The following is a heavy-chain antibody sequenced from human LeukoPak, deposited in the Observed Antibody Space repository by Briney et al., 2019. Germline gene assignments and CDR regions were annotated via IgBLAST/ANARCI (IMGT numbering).Heavy chain of an antibody. CDR1: GYIFTDYF. Sequence: ASVMVSCKTSGYIFTDYFMHWVRQAPGQGLEWMGWIHPQTGGTKYANKFQDRVTMTRDRTITTVYMELSRLTSDDTAVYYCARQPGRDYYDSSGIEAFDIWGQGTMVTVSS. CDR2: IHPQTGGT. CDR3: ARQPGRDYYDSSGIEAFDI. V-gene: IGHV1-2*02. J-gene: IGHJ3*02. D-gene: IGHD3-22*01.